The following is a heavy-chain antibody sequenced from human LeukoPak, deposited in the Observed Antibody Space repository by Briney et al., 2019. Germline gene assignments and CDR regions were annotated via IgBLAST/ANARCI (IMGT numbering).Heavy chain of an antibody. CDR2: ISGSGGST. CDR1: GFTFSSYA. J-gene: IGHJ4*02. CDR3: ARGHSAWYDY. V-gene: IGHV3-23*01. D-gene: IGHD6-19*01. Sequence: AGGSLRLSCAASGFTFSSYAMNWVRQAPGKGLEWVSAISGSGGSTYYANSVKGRFTISRDNSKNTLYLQMNSLRAEDSAIYYCARGHSAWYDYWGQGTLVTVSS.